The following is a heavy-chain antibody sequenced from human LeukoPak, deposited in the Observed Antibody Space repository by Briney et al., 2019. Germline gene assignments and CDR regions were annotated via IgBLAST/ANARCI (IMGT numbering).Heavy chain of an antibody. CDR3: ASRGILRNYYYYYMDV. Sequence: GASVKVSCKASGYTFTDYYMHWVRQAPGQGLEWMGWINPNSGGTNYAQKFQGRVTMTRDTSISTAYMELSRLRSDDTAVYYCASRGILRNYYYYYMDVWGKGTTVTVSS. D-gene: IGHD3-10*01. V-gene: IGHV1-2*02. J-gene: IGHJ6*03. CDR2: INPNSGGT. CDR1: GYTFTDYY.